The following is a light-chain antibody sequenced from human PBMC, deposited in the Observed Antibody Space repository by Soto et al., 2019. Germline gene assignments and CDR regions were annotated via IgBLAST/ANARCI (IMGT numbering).Light chain of an antibody. CDR1: QSVSSSY. CDR3: QQYGSPPYA. CDR2: GAS. J-gene: IGKJ2*01. V-gene: IGKV3-20*01. Sequence: EIVLTQSPGTLSLSPGERATLSCRASQSVSSSYIAWFQVKPGRAPRLLIYGASSRATGIPDRFSGSGSGTEFTLTISRLEPEDFAVYYCQQYGSPPYAFGQGSKLAIK.